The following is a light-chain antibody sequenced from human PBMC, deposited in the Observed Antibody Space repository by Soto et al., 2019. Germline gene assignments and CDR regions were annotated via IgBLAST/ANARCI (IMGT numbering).Light chain of an antibody. J-gene: IGLJ7*01. CDR2: EGS. Sequence: QSALTQPASVSGSPGQSITISCTGTSSDVGGQKLVSWYQQHPGKAPKVLLYEGSERPSGVSDRFSGSKSGNTASLTISGLQAEDEADYYCCSYAGSTTWVFGGGTQLTVL. CDR1: SSDVGGQKL. CDR3: CSYAGSTTWV. V-gene: IGLV2-23*01.